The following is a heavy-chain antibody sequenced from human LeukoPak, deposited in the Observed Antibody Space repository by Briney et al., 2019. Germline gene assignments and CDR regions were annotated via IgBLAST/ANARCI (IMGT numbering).Heavy chain of an antibody. CDR3: AKDIGPGIVVPAGPRGMDV. CDR1: GFTFRSYA. D-gene: IGHD2-2*01. J-gene: IGHJ6*02. Sequence: GGSLRLSCAASGFTFRSYAMSWVRQAPGKGLEWVSGISGNGRTTYYGDSVKGRFTFSRDNSKNTLYLQMNSLRAEDTVLYYCAKDIGPGIVVPAGPRGMDVWGQGTTVTVSS. V-gene: IGHV3-23*01. CDR2: ISGNGRTT.